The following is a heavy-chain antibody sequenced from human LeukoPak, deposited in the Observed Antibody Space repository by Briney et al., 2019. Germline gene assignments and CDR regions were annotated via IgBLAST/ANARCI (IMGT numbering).Heavy chain of an antibody. J-gene: IGHJ3*02. CDR3: ARDRRTMVRGVIGDI. Sequence: SVKVSCKASEGTFSSYAISWVRQAPGQGLEWMGGIIPIFGTANYAQKFQGRVTITADESTSTAYMELSSLRSEDTAVYYCARDRRTMVRGVIGDIWGQGTMVTVSS. CDR1: EGTFSSYA. V-gene: IGHV1-69*01. CDR2: IIPIFGTA. D-gene: IGHD3-10*01.